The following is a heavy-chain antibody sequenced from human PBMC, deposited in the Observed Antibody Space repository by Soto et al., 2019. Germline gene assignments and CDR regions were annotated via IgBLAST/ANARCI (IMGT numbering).Heavy chain of an antibody. D-gene: IGHD1-7*01. J-gene: IGHJ4*02. Sequence: EVQLVESGGGLVQPGGSLRLSCAASGFTFSSYGMNWVRQAPGKGLEWVSYISNSGTTIYYADSVKGRFTISRDNAKNSLYLQMNSQRAEDTSVYYCAQLPYRAYWGQGTLVTVSS. CDR1: GFTFSSYG. CDR3: AQLPYRAY. CDR2: ISNSGTTI. V-gene: IGHV3-48*01.